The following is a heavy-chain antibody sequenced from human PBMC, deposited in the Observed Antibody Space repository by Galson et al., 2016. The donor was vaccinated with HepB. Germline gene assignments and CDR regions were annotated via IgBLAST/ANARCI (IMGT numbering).Heavy chain of an antibody. CDR3: TTGGDYYDILTGYFKSLWYFDY. Sequence: SLRLSCAASGLTFNNYVMHWVRQAPGKGLGWVGRIKSKSDGGTMDYIAPVKGRFIISRDDSENTLFLQMNNLKTEDTAVYYCTTGGDYYDILTGYFKSLWYFDYWGQGALVTVAS. V-gene: IGHV3-15*01. CDR1: GLTFNNYV. D-gene: IGHD3-9*01. J-gene: IGHJ4*02. CDR2: IKSKSDGGTM.